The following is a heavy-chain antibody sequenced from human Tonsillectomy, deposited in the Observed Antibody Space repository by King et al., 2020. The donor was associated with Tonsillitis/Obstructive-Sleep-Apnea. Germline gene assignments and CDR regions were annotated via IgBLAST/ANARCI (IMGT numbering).Heavy chain of an antibody. J-gene: IGHJ6*03. CDR2: ITTYNGNT. V-gene: IGHV1-18*04. Sequence: QLVQSGAEVKKPGASLKVSCKASGYTFTNYGVSWVRQAPGQGLEWMGGITTYNGNTDYPQKFHGRVTMTTDTSTSTAYMELRSLISAETAVYYCARRRFLEWSGGAYYYYMDVWGKGATVTVSS. D-gene: IGHD3-3*01. CDR3: ARRRFLEWSGGAYYYYMDV. CDR1: GYTFTNYG.